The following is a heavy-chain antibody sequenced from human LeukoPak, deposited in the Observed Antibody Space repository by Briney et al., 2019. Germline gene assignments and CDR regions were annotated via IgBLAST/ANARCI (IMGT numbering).Heavy chain of an antibody. CDR1: GGTFSSYA. CDR3: ARDYGGNSGSDY. V-gene: IGHV1-69*04. J-gene: IGHJ4*02. Sequence: GASVKVSCKASGGTFSSYAISWVRQASGQGLEWMGRIIPILGIANYAQKFQGRVTITADKSTSTAYMELSSLRAEDTAVYYCARDYGGNSGSDYWGQGTLVTVSS. CDR2: IIPILGIA. D-gene: IGHD4-17*01.